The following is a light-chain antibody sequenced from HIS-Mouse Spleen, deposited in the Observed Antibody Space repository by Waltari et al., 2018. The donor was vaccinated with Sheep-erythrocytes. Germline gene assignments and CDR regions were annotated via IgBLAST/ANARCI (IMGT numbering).Light chain of an antibody. CDR3: SSYAGSNNWV. CDR2: EVS. Sequence: QSALTQPPSASGSPGQSVTISCTGTSSDVGGYNYVSWYQQHPGKAPTLMIYEVSKRPSGVRDRFAGSKSGNTASLTVSGLQAEDEADYYCSSYAGSNNWVFGGGTKLTVL. CDR1: SSDVGGYNY. V-gene: IGLV2-8*01. J-gene: IGLJ3*02.